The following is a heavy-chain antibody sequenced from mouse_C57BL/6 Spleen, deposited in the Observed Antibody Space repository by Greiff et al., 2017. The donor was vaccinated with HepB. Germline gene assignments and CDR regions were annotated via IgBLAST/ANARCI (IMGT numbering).Heavy chain of an antibody. D-gene: IGHD2-1*01. CDR3: ARPPYGNYEGWFAY. J-gene: IGHJ3*01. CDR1: GYAFSSSW. Sequence: VQLQQSGPELVKPGASVKISCKASGYAFSSSWMNWVKQRPGKGLEWIGRIYPGDGDTNYNGKFKGKATLTADKSSSTAYMQLSSLISEDSAVYFCARPPYGNYEGWFAYWGQGTLVTVSA. V-gene: IGHV1-82*01. CDR2: IYPGDGDT.